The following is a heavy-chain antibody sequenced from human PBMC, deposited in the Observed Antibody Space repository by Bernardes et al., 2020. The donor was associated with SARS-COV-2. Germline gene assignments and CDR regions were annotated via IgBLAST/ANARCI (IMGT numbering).Heavy chain of an antibody. CDR3: AKGYYGSGRYNFDY. D-gene: IGHD3-10*01. CDR2: ISWNSGSI. J-gene: IGHJ4*02. CDR1: GFTFDDYA. Sequence: GGSLRLSCAASGFTFDDYAMHWVRQAPGKGLEWVSGISWNSGSIGYADSVKGRFTISRDNAKNSLYLQMNSLRAEDTALYYCAKGYYGSGRYNFDYWGQGTLVTVSS. V-gene: IGHV3-9*01.